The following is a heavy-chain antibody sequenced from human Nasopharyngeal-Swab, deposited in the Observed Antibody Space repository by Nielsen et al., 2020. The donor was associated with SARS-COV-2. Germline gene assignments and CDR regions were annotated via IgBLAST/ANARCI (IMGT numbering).Heavy chain of an antibody. CDR3: ARGPGGSYFDS. CDR2: ISSSGNTM. V-gene: IGHV3-48*03. CDR1: GFTFSSSE. D-gene: IGHD1-26*01. Sequence: GESLKISCAASGFTFSSSEMTWVRQAPGKGLEWVSYISSSGNTMYYADSVKGRFTIPRDNAKNSLYLQMNSLRAEDTAVYYCARGPGGSYFDSWGQGTLVTVSS. J-gene: IGHJ4*02.